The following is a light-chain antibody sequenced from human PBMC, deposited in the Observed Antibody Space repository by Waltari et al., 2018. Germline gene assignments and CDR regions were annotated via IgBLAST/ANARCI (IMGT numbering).Light chain of an antibody. CDR2: EVS. V-gene: IGKV2D-29*01. Sequence: QSLLHRDGKTHLYWYLQKPGQPPQLLIYEVSNRFSGVPERFSGGGSGTDFTLKISRVEAEDVGLYYCMQNIQIPVSFGGGTKVEIK. CDR1: QSLLHRDGKTH. J-gene: IGKJ4*01. CDR3: MQNIQIPVS.